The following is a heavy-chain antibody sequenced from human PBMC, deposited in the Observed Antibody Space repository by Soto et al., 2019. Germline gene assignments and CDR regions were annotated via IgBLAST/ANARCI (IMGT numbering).Heavy chain of an antibody. Sequence: PSETLSLTCTVSGGSISSYYWSWIRQPPGKGLEWIGYIYYSGSANYNPPLKSRVTISVDTSKNQFSLKLSSVTAADTAVYYCARAVDTALDYWGQGTLVTVSS. D-gene: IGHD5-18*01. J-gene: IGHJ4*02. CDR3: ARAVDTALDY. CDR2: IYYSGSA. V-gene: IGHV4-59*01. CDR1: GGSISSYY.